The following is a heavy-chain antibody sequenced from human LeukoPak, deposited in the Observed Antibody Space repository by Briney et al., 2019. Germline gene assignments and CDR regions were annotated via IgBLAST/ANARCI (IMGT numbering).Heavy chain of an antibody. J-gene: IGHJ4*02. CDR1: GFTFSGSA. CDR2: IRSKVNSYAT. V-gene: IGHV3-73*01. CDR3: ARGPGIAVAGLRASFDY. D-gene: IGHD6-19*01. Sequence: GGSLRLSCAASGFTFSGSAMHWVRQASGKGLEWVGRIRSKVNSYATAHAASVKGRFTISRDDSKNTAYLQMNSLKTEDTAVYYCARGPGIAVAGLRASFDYWGQGTLVTVSS.